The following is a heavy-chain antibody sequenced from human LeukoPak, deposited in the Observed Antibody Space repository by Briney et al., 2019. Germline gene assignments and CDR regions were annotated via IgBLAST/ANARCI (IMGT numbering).Heavy chain of an antibody. J-gene: IGHJ4*02. V-gene: IGHV4-59*08. CDR1: GGSISSYS. CDR2: IYYSGST. Sequence: PSETLSLTCTVSGGSISSYSWSWIRQPPGKGLEWIGYIYYSGSTNYNPSLKSRLTISVDTSKNQFSLNLSSVTAADTAVYYCARGSGYYYYWGQGTLVTVSS. D-gene: IGHD3-22*01. CDR3: ARGSGYYYY.